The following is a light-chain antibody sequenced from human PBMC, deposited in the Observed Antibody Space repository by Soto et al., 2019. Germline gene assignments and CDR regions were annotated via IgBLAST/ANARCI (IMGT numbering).Light chain of an antibody. CDR2: GAS. V-gene: IGKV3-20*01. CDR3: QQYGSSPRT. Sequence: EIVLTQSPATLSLSPGESATLSCRASQSVSSSYLAWYQQKHGQAPRLLIYGASSRATGIPDRFSGSGSGTDFNLTISRLETEDFAVYYCQQYGSSPRTFGQGTKVDIK. CDR1: QSVSSSY. J-gene: IGKJ1*01.